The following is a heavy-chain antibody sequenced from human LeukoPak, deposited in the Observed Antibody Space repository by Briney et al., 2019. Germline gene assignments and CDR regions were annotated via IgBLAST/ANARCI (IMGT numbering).Heavy chain of an antibody. V-gene: IGHV3-11*01. CDR2: ISSSGSTI. J-gene: IGHJ4*02. D-gene: IGHD3-10*01. Sequence: GGSLRLSCAASGFTFSDYYMSWIRQAPGKGLEWVSYISSSGSTIYYADSVKGRFTISRDNAKNSLYLQMNSLRAEDTAVYYCARAAITVVRGVRYFDYWGQGTLVTVSS. CDR1: GFTFSDYY. CDR3: ARAAITVVRGVRYFDY.